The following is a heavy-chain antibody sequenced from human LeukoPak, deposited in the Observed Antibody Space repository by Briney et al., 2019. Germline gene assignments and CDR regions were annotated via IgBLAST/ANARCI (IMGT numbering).Heavy chain of an antibody. CDR2: LYSDGTT. Sequence: GGSLRLSCAASGFTVSSTYMNWVRQAPGKGLKWVSILYSDGTTYNADSVKGRFTISRDNSKNTLYLQMNSLRAEDTAVYYCAKGDRRGGYRFDCWGQGTLVTVSS. D-gene: IGHD5-24*01. CDR1: GFTVSSTY. CDR3: AKGDRRGGYRFDC. V-gene: IGHV3-53*01. J-gene: IGHJ4*02.